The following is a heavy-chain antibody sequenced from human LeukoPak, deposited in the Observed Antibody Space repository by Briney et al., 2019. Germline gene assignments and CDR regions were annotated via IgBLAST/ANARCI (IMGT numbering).Heavy chain of an antibody. V-gene: IGHV4-39*07. Sequence: SETLSLTCTVSGGSISRSRDYWGWIRQPPGKGLEWIGSIYYSGSTYYNPSLKSRVTISVDTSKNQFSLKLSSVTAADTAVYYCARDLYSSGSSYWGQGTLVTVSS. D-gene: IGHD6-19*01. CDR2: IYYSGST. CDR1: GGSISRSRDY. J-gene: IGHJ4*02. CDR3: ARDLYSSGSSY.